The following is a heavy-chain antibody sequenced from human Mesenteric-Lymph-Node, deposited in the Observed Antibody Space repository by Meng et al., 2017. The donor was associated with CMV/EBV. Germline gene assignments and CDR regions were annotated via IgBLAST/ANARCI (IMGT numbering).Heavy chain of an antibody. CDR3: ANAYSGGDCYSIDC. V-gene: IGHV3-74*01. CDR2: INSDGSST. J-gene: IGHJ4*02. Sequence: GGSLRLSCAASGFTFSSYWMHWVRQAPGKGLVWVSRINSDGSSTSYADSVKGRFTISRDNAKNTLYLQMNTLRPEDTAIYYCANAYSGGDCYSIDCWGQGTLVTVSS. CDR1: GFTFSSYW. D-gene: IGHD2-21*01.